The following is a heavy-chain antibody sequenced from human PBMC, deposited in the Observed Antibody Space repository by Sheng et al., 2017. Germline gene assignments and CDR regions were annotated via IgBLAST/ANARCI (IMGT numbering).Heavy chain of an antibody. J-gene: IGHJ5*02. CDR3: ARAPSSGMRFDP. V-gene: IGHV4-38-2*02. D-gene: IGHD6-19*01. Sequence: QVQLQESGPGLVKPSETLSLTCTVSGYSISSGYYWGWIRQPPGKGLEWIGSIYHSGSTYYNPSLKSRVTISVDTSKNQFSLKLSSVTAADTAVYYCARAPSSGMRFDPWAREPWSPSPQ. CDR2: IYHSGST. CDR1: GYSISSGYY.